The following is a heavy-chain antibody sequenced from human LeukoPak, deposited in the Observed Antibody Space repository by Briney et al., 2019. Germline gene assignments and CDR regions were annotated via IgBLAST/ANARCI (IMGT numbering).Heavy chain of an antibody. Sequence: PGGSLRLSCAASGFNFDDYGMSWVRQAPGKGLEWVSGINWNAGSTGYAASVKGRFTISRDSTKNSLYLQMNSLRAEDTALYYCGRGGSGIYGDYFASWGQGTLVTVSS. CDR2: INWNAGST. V-gene: IGHV3-20*04. J-gene: IGHJ4*02. CDR1: GFNFDDYG. CDR3: GRGGSGIYGDYFAS. D-gene: IGHD3-10*01.